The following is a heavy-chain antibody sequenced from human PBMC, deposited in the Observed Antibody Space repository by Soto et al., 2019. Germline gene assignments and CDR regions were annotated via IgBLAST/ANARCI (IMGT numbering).Heavy chain of an antibody. J-gene: IGHJ4*02. V-gene: IGHV4-39*01. CDR3: ARHIYDSSGYYYAY. D-gene: IGHD3-22*01. Sequence: QLQLQESGPGLVKPSETLSLPCTVSGGSISSSSYYWGWIRQPPGQGLAWLGTIYSLGNTYYHPTLKSRVTISVDKSKSQLFLKLSSVTAPDTAVYYCARHIYDSSGYYYAYWGQGTLVTVSS. CDR2: IYSLGNT. CDR1: GGSISSSSYY.